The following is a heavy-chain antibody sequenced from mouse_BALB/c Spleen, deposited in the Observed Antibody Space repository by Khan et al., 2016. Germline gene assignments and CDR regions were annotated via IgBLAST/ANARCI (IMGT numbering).Heavy chain of an antibody. J-gene: IGHJ4*01. V-gene: IGHV1-7*01. CDR1: GYTFTSYW. D-gene: IGHD1-1*01. CDR2: INPNTGYT. Sequence: QVQLKESGAELAKPGASVKMSCKASGYTFTSYWMHWVKQRPGQGLEWIGYINPNTGYTEFIQKFKDKATLTADKSSSTVYMQLSSLTSEDSAVYFCARHGSSYDYYAMDYWGQGTSVTVTS. CDR3: ARHGSSYDYYAMDY.